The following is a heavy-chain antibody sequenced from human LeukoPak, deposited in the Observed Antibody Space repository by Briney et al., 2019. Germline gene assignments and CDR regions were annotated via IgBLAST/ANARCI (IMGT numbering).Heavy chain of an antibody. Sequence: GGSLRLSCAASGFTFSSYSMNWVRQAPGKGLEWVSSISSSSSYIYYADSVKGRFTISRDNAKNSPYLQMNSLRAEDTAVYYCARDPSGDINYYMDVWGKGTTVTVSS. CDR2: ISSSSSYI. D-gene: IGHD5-12*01. V-gene: IGHV3-21*01. CDR1: GFTFSSYS. J-gene: IGHJ6*03. CDR3: ARDPSGDINYYMDV.